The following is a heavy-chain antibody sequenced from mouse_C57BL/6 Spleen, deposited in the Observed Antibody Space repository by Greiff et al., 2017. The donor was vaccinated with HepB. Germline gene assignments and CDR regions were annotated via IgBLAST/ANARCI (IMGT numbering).Heavy chain of an antibody. CDR3: ARDYYGSSPAWFAY. Sequence: EVKLVESGGGLVKPGGSLKLSCAASGFTFSSYAMSWVRQTPEKRLEWVATISDGGSYTYYPDNVKGRFTISRDNAKNNLYLQMSHLKSEDTAMYYCARDYYGSSPAWFAYWGQGTLVTVSA. CDR2: ISDGGSYT. CDR1: GFTFSSYA. J-gene: IGHJ3*01. V-gene: IGHV5-4*01. D-gene: IGHD1-1*01.